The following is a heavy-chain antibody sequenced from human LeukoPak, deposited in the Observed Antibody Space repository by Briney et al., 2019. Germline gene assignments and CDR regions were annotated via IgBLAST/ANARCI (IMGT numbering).Heavy chain of an antibody. D-gene: IGHD2-2*02. CDR2: INHSGST. V-gene: IGHV4-34*01. CDR1: GGSFSGYY. Sequence: KPSETLSLTCAVYGGSFSGYYWSWIRQPPGKGLEWIGEINHSGSTNYNPSLKSRVTISVDTSKNQFSLKLSSVTAADTAVYYCARDRRRYCSSTSCYTYYYYGMDVWGQGTTVTVSS. J-gene: IGHJ6*02. CDR3: ARDRRRYCSSTSCYTYYYYGMDV.